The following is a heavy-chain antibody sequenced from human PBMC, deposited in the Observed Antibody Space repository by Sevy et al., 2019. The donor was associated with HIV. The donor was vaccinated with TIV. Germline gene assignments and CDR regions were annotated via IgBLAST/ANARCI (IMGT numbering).Heavy chain of an antibody. CDR3: AKGSGGSGSYYDS. Sequence: GGSLRLSCAASGFTFDDYAMHWVRQAPGKGLEWVSRIDWDGGSTDYADSVKGRFTISRDNSKNSLYLQMNSLRAEDTAFYYCAKGSGGSGSYYDSWGQGTLVTVSS. CDR2: IDWDGGST. CDR1: GFTFDDYA. V-gene: IGHV3-43D*04. J-gene: IGHJ4*02. D-gene: IGHD3-10*01.